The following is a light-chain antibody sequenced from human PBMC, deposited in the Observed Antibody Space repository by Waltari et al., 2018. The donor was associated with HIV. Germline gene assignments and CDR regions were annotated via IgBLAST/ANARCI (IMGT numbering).Light chain of an antibody. V-gene: IGLV1-47*01. CDR2: RNN. CDR3: AAWDDSLSGWV. Sequence: QSVLTQPPSASGTPVQRVTISCSGSSSNIGSNYVYWYQQHPGTAPKLLIYRNNQRPSGVPDRFSGSKSGTSASLAISGLRSEDEADYYCAAWDDSLSGWVFGGGTKLTVL. CDR1: SSNIGSNY. J-gene: IGLJ3*02.